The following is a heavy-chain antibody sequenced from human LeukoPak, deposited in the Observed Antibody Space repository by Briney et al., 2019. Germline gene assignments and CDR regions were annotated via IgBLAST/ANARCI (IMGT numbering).Heavy chain of an antibody. D-gene: IGHD3-3*01. CDR1: GFTFSSYE. V-gene: IGHV3-21*05. CDR3: AREKTIFGVVGAPDMDV. CDR2: ISSSSSYI. Sequence: GGSLRLSCAASGFTFSSYEMNWVRQAPGKGLEWVSYISSSSSYIYYADSVKGRFTISRDNAKNSLYLQMNSLRAEDTAVYYCAREKTIFGVVGAPDMDVWGKGTTVTVSS. J-gene: IGHJ6*03.